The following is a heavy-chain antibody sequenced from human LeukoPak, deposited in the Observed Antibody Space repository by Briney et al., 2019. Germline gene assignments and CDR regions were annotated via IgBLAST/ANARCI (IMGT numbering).Heavy chain of an antibody. CDR2: FDPEYGET. D-gene: IGHD6-13*01. Sequence: ASVKVSCKVSGYTLTELSMHWVRQAPGKGLEWMGGFDPEYGETIYAQKLQGRVTMTEDTSTDTAYMELSSLRSEDTAVYYCATASPGSIAAAGTLLVYYYYYMDVWGKGTTVTVSS. V-gene: IGHV1-24*01. J-gene: IGHJ6*03. CDR1: GYTLTELS. CDR3: ATASPGSIAAAGTLLVYYYYYMDV.